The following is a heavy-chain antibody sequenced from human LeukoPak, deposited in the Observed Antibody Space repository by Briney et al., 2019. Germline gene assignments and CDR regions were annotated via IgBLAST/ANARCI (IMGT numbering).Heavy chain of an antibody. J-gene: IGHJ4*02. CDR3: ARDGYDSSGYYLNDY. V-gene: IGHV1-8*03. D-gene: IGHD3-22*01. CDR2: MNPNSGNT. Sequence: ASVKVSCKASGYTFTSYDINWVRQAPGQGLEWMGWMNPNSGNTGYAQKFQGRVTITRNTSISTAYMELSSLRSEDTAVYYCARDGYDSSGYYLNDYWGQGTLVTVSS. CDR1: GYTFTSYD.